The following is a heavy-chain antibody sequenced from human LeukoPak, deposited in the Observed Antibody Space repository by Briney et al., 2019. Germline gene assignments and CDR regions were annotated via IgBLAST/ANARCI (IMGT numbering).Heavy chain of an antibody. CDR1: GFSVSSNY. Sequence: GGSLRLSCAASGFSVSSNYMSWVRQAPGKGLEWVSVIYSGGTTYYADSVKGRFTISRDNSKNTLYLQMNSLRAEDTAVYYCARVSAVAVAGTGVSYYFDYWGQGTLVTVSS. V-gene: IGHV3-66*02. J-gene: IGHJ4*02. D-gene: IGHD6-19*01. CDR3: ARVSAVAVAGTGVSYYFDY. CDR2: IYSGGTT.